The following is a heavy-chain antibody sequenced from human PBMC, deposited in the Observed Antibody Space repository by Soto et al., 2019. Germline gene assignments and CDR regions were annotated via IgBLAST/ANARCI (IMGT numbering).Heavy chain of an antibody. V-gene: IGHV3-23*01. D-gene: IGHD6-13*01. Sequence: PEESLRLSCAASGLTFINYAMSWVRQAPGKGLEWVSVVSHSGGSTYHADSVKGRFTISRDNSQNTLYLQMNSLRAEDTAIYYWAFSRRSWYADIDYWGKGTLVTVSS. J-gene: IGHJ4*02. CDR2: VSHSGGST. CDR3: AFSRRSWYADIDY. CDR1: GLTFINYA.